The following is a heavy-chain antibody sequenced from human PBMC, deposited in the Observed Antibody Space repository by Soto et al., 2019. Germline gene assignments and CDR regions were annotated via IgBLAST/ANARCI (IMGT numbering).Heavy chain of an antibody. D-gene: IGHD3-9*01. V-gene: IGHV3-23*01. J-gene: IGHJ3*02. Sequence: PGKGLERVSGISGSGGSTYYADSVKGRFTISRDNSKNTLYLQMNSLRAEDTAVYYCAKDLAFDRYAFNIWGQGTLVTVSS. CDR2: ISGSGGST. CDR3: AKDLAFDRYAFNI.